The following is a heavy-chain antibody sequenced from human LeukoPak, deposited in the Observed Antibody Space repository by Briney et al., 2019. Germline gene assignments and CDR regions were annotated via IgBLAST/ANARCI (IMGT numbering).Heavy chain of an antibody. D-gene: IGHD6-19*01. Sequence: SVKVSCKASGGTFSNSAISWVRQAPGQGLEWMGGIIPIFGTTDCAQKFQGRVTITADESTSTAYMELRSLRSDDTAVYYCARDLYSSGWLLPGYWGQGTLVTVPS. CDR1: GGTFSNSA. CDR2: IIPIFGTT. J-gene: IGHJ4*02. V-gene: IGHV1-69*13. CDR3: ARDLYSSGWLLPGY.